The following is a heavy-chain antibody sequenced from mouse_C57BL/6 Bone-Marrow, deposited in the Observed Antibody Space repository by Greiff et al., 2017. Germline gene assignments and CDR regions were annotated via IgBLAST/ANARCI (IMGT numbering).Heavy chain of an antibody. CDR1: GYAFTNYL. CDR2: INPGSGGT. V-gene: IGHV1-54*01. D-gene: IGHD1-1*01. CDR3: ALITTVVDWYFDV. J-gene: IGHJ1*03. Sequence: QVQLQQSGAELVRPGTSVKVSCKASGYAFTNYLIEWVKQRTGQGLEWIGVINPGSGGTNYNEKFKGKATLTADKSSSTAYMQLSSLTSEDSAVYFCALITTVVDWYFDVWGTGTTVTVSS.